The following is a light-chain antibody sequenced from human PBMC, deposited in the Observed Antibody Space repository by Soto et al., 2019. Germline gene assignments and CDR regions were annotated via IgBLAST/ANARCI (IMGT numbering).Light chain of an antibody. J-gene: IGKJ1*01. Sequence: AIQMTQSPSSLSASVGDRVTITCRASQGIRNDLGWYQQKPGKAPNLLIYAASSLQSGVPSRFSGSGSGTDFNLTISSLQHEEFAPYYCLIDYYYHRTFGRGTNVDIK. V-gene: IGKV1-6*01. CDR2: AAS. CDR1: QGIRND. CDR3: LIDYYYHRT.